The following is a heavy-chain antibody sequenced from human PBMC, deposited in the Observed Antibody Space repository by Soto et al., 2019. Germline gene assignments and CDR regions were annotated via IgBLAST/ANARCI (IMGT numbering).Heavy chain of an antibody. CDR3: ASGTRYSSSGCYY. CDR2: ITPIFRAA. CDR1: GGTFSSDG. V-gene: IGHV1-69*13. Sequence: SVKVSCKASGGTFSSDGISWVRQAPGQGLEWMGGITPIFRAAKYAQKFQGRVTITADESTSTAYMELSSLRSEDTAVYYCASGTRYSSSGCYYWGQGTLVTV. J-gene: IGHJ4*02. D-gene: IGHD6-6*01.